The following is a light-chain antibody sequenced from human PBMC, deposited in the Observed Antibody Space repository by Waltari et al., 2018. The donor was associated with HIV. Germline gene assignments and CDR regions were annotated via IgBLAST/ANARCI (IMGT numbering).Light chain of an antibody. V-gene: IGLV6-57*03. CDR1: SGSIASNH. Sequence: NFMLTQPHSVSESPGKTVTISCARSSGSIASNHVQWYQQRPGSAPTPVIYEDYPRPSVVPDRFSGSIDSSSNSSSLTISELKTEDEADYYCQSYDSTNPCIFGTGTRVTVL. CDR2: EDY. CDR3: QSYDSTNPCI. J-gene: IGLJ1*01.